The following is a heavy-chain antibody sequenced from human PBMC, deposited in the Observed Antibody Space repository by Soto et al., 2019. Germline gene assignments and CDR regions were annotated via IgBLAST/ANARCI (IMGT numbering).Heavy chain of an antibody. CDR1: GFTFSSYW. CDR2: INSDGSST. J-gene: IGHJ4*02. D-gene: IGHD6-13*01. V-gene: IGHV3-74*01. CDR3: ARDEAAQYYFDY. Sequence: EVQLVESGGGLVQPGGSLRLSCAASGFTFSSYWMHWVRQAPGKGLVWVSRINSDGSSTSYADSVKGQFTISRDNAKNTLYLQMNSLRAEDTAVYYCARDEAAQYYFDYWGQGTLVTVPS.